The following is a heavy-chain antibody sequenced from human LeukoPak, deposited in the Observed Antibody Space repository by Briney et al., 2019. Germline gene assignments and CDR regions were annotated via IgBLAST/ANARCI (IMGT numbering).Heavy chain of an antibody. V-gene: IGHV3-23*01. J-gene: IGHJ5*02. CDR3: AKVYSSGWYVGWFDP. CDR1: GFTFSSYA. Sequence: GGSLRLSCAASGFTFSSYAMSWVRQAPGKGLEWVSAISGSGGSTYYADSVKGRFTISRDNSKNMLYLQMNSLRAEDTAVYYCAKVYSSGWYVGWFDPWGQGTLVTVSS. D-gene: IGHD6-19*01. CDR2: ISGSGGST.